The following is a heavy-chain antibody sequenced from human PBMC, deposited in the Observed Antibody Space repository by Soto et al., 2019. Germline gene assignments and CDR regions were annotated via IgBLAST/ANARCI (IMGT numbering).Heavy chain of an antibody. D-gene: IGHD2-2*01. J-gene: IGHJ3*02. CDR2: IIPIFGTA. Sequence: SVKVSCKASGGTFSSYAISWVRQAPGQGLEWMGGIIPIFGTANYAQKFQGRVTITADESTSTAYMELSSLRSEDTAVYYCASPLVPAAISAFDIWGQGTMVTVSS. CDR3: ASPLVPAAISAFDI. V-gene: IGHV1-69*13. CDR1: GGTFSSYA.